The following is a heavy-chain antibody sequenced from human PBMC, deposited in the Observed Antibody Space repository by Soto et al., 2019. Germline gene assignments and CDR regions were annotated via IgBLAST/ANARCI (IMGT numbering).Heavy chain of an antibody. CDR3: ARDQGVVVTADNWFDP. CDR2: IFSSGST. V-gene: IGHV4-4*07. D-gene: IGHD2-21*02. Sequence: SETLSLTCTVSGGSITDYSWVWIRQPAGKGLEWIGRIFSSGSTNYNPSLKGRIAMSLDTSKNQFSLKLNSATATDTAVYFCARDQGVVVTADNWFDPWGQGILVTVS. CDR1: GGSITDYS. J-gene: IGHJ5*02.